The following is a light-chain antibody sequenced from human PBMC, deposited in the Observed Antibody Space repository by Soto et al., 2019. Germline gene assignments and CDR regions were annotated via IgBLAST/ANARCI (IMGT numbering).Light chain of an antibody. Sequence: QSVLTQPASVSGSPGQSITISCTGSSSDVGASTYVSWYQQHPNRAPQLLIYEVTNRPSGISSRFSGSKSGNTASLSISGLQAEDEADYYCCSYTTNSTLFGTGTKV. CDR1: SSDVGASTY. J-gene: IGLJ1*01. V-gene: IGLV2-14*01. CDR3: CSYTTNSTL. CDR2: EVT.